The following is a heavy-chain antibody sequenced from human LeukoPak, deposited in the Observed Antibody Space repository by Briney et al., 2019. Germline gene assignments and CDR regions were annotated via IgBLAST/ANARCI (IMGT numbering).Heavy chain of an antibody. V-gene: IGHV1-69*05. Sequence: GASVKVSCKASGGTFSSYAISWVRHAPGQGLEWMGRIIPIFGTANYAQKFQGRVTITTDESTSTAYMELRSLRSGDTAVYYCARGDYGDYSAFDIWGQGTMVTVSS. CDR3: ARGDYGDYSAFDI. D-gene: IGHD4-17*01. CDR1: GGTFSSYA. CDR2: IIPIFGTA. J-gene: IGHJ3*02.